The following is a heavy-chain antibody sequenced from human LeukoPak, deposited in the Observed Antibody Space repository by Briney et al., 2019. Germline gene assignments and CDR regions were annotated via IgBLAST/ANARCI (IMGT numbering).Heavy chain of an antibody. J-gene: IGHJ6*03. Sequence: SQTLSLTCAISGDSVSSNSAAWNWIRQSPSRGLEWLGRTYYRSKWYNDYAVSVKSRITINPDTSKNQFSLQLNSVTPEDTAVYYCARVHRIAAAGLPNYYYYYYMDVWGKGTTVTISS. D-gene: IGHD6-13*01. CDR3: ARVHRIAAAGLPNYYYYYYMDV. CDR1: GDSVSSNSAA. V-gene: IGHV6-1*01. CDR2: TYYRSKWYN.